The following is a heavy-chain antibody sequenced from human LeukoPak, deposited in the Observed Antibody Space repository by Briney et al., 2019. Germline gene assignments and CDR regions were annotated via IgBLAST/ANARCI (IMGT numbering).Heavy chain of an antibody. CDR2: INPNSGGT. CDR1: GYSFTDYY. D-gene: IGHD3-16*01. J-gene: IGHJ5*02. V-gene: IGHV1-2*02. Sequence: GASVKVSCKTSGYSFTDYYMHWVRQAPGQGLEWMGWINPNSGGTSSVQKFQGRVTMTRDTSITAVYMEVSWLTSDDTAIYFCARADRLHGGPYLFGPWGQGTLVTVSS. CDR3: ARADRLHGGPYLFGP.